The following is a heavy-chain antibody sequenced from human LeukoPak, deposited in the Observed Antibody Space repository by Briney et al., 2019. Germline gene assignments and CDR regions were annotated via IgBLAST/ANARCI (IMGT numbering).Heavy chain of an antibody. CDR3: GRGGSGSRYFDY. Sequence: PGGSLRLSCAASGFTLSNYWMHWVRQAPGKGLVWVERINFDGSSTNYAGSVRGRFTISRDNAKNTLYLQMNSLRGEDTAVYYCGRGGSGSRYFDYWGQGTLVTVSS. CDR1: GFTLSNYW. J-gene: IGHJ4*02. D-gene: IGHD1-14*01. V-gene: IGHV3-74*01. CDR2: INFDGSST.